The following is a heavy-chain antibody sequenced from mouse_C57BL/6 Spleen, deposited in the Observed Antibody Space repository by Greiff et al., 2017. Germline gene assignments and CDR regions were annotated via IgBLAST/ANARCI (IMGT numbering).Heavy chain of an antibody. CDR3: ARGGTYGNVSFAY. Sequence: EVQLQQSGPELVKPGASVKIPCKASGYTFTDYNMDWVKQSHGKSLEWIGDINPNNGGTIYNQKFKGKATLTVDKSSSTAYMELRSLTSEDTAVYYCARGGTYGNVSFAYWGQGTLVTVSA. CDR2: INPNNGGT. CDR1: GYTFTDYN. D-gene: IGHD2-1*01. V-gene: IGHV1-18*01. J-gene: IGHJ3*01.